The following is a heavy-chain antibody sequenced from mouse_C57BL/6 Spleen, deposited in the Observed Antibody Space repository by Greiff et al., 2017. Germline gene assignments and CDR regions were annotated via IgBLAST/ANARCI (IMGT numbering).Heavy chain of an antibody. CDR1: GYTFTDYE. Sequence: QVQLQQSGAELVRPGASVTLSCKASGYTFTDYEMHWVKQAPVHGLEWIGAIDPETGGTDYNQKFKGKAILTADKSSSTAYMELRSLTSEDSAVYYGTRGPSIYYEYDDYAIDYWGQGTSVTVSS. J-gene: IGHJ4*01. D-gene: IGHD2-4*01. CDR2: IDPETGGT. V-gene: IGHV1-15*01. CDR3: TRGPSIYYEYDDYAIDY.